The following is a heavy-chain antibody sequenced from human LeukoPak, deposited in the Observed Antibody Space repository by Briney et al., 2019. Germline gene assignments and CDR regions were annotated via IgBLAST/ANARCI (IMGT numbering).Heavy chain of an antibody. V-gene: IGHV1-2*02. CDR3: ARVNSGSYRPAGY. CDR1: GYTFTGYY. CDR2: INPNSGGT. Sequence: ASVKVSCKASGYTFTGYYMHWVRQTPGQGLEWMGWINPNSGGTNYARKFQGRVTMTRDTSISTAYMELSRSRSDDTAVYYCARVNSGSYRPAGYWGQGTLVTVSS. J-gene: IGHJ4*02. D-gene: IGHD1-26*01.